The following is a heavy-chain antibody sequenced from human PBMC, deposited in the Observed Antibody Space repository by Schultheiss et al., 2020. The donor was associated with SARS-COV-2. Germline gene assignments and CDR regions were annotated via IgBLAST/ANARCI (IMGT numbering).Heavy chain of an antibody. CDR3: ARDRAITMTYFDF. J-gene: IGHJ4*02. D-gene: IGHD3-22*01. V-gene: IGHV4-34*01. CDR2: INHSGST. CDR1: GGSFSGYS. Sequence: SETLSLTCAVYGGSFSGYSWNWIRQPPGKGLEWIGEINHSGSTYYSPSLKSRVTISVDTSKNQFSLKLNSVTAADTAVYYCARDRAITMTYFDFWGRGALVTVSS.